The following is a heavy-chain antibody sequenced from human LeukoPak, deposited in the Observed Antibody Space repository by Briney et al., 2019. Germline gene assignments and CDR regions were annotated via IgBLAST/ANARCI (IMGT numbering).Heavy chain of an antibody. J-gene: IGHJ4*02. V-gene: IGHV3-53*01. D-gene: IGHD3-9*01. Sequence: GGSLRLSCAASGFTVSSNYMSWVRQAPGKGLEWVSVTYSGGSTYYADSVKGRFTISRDNSKNTLYLQMNSLRAEDTAVYYCLTRSTDYWGQGTLVTVSS. CDR1: GFTVSSNY. CDR3: LTRSTDY. CDR2: TYSGGST.